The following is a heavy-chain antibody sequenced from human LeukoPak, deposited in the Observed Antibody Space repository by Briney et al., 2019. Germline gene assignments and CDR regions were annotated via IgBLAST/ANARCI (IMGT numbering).Heavy chain of an antibody. CDR3: AILDRSGWYCIDN. D-gene: IGHD6-19*01. V-gene: IGHV3-30*14. CDR1: GFTFSSYA. CDR2: ISYDGSNK. J-gene: IGHJ4*02. Sequence: PGRSLRLSCAASGFTFSSYAMHWVRQAPGKGLEWVAVISYDGSNKYYADSVKGRFTISRDNSKNTLYLQMNSLRAEDTAAYYCAILDRSGWYCIDNWGQGTLVTVSS.